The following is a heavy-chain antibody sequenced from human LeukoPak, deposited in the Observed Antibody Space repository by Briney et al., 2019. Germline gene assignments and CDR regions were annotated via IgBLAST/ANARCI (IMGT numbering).Heavy chain of an antibody. D-gene: IGHD6-19*01. CDR1: GGSISSGGYY. J-gene: IGHJ5*02. V-gene: IGHV4-39*01. CDR2: IYYSGST. Sequence: PSETLSLTCTVSGGSISSGGYYWSWIRQPPGKGLEWIGSIYYSGSTYYNPSLKSRVTISVDTSKNQFSLKLSSVTAADTAVYYCARPYSSGWSTSGWFDPWGQGTLVTVSS. CDR3: ARPYSSGWSTSGWFDP.